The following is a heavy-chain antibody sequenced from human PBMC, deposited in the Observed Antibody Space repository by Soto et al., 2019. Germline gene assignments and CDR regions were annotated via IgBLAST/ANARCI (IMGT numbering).Heavy chain of an antibody. D-gene: IGHD3-22*01. J-gene: IGHJ4*02. V-gene: IGHV3-33*01. CDR2: IWYEGSNK. Sequence: QVQLVESGGGVVQPGRSLRLSCAASGFTFSSYGMHWVRQAPGKGLEWVAGIWYEGSNKYYADSVKGRFTISRDNSKHTLYLQMNSLRAEDTAVYYCARDYDSSGYPRYYFDYWGQGTLVTVSS. CDR3: ARDYDSSGYPRYYFDY. CDR1: GFTFSSYG.